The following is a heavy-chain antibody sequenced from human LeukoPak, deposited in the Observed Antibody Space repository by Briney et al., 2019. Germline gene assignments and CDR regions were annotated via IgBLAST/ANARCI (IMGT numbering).Heavy chain of an antibody. CDR2: INPNSGGT. V-gene: IGHV1-2*02. Sequence: ASVQVSCKASGYTLTGYYMHWVRQATGQGIEWMGWINPNSGGTNYAQKFQGRVTTTRDTSISTAYMELSRLRSDDTAVYYCARGPYVLLGPGFDYWGQGTLVTVSS. CDR1: GYTLTGYY. D-gene: IGHD2/OR15-2a*01. J-gene: IGHJ4*02. CDR3: ARGPYVLLGPGFDY.